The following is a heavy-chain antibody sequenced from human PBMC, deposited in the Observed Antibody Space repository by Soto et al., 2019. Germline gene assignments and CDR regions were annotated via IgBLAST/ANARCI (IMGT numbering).Heavy chain of an antibody. V-gene: IGHV3-13*01. Sequence: EVQLVESGGGLVQPGGSLRLSCAASGFTFSSYDMHWVRQATGKGLEWVSAIGTAGDTYYPGSVKGRFTISRENAKNSLYLQRNSLRAVDTAVYYCARGQQLVNGYSLAFDIWGQGTMVTVSS. D-gene: IGHD6-13*01. CDR1: GFTFSSYD. CDR3: ARGQQLVNGYSLAFDI. J-gene: IGHJ3*02. CDR2: IGTAGDT.